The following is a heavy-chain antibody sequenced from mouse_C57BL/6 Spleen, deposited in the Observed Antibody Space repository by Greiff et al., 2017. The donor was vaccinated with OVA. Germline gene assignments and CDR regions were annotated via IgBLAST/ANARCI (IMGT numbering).Heavy chain of an antibody. V-gene: IGHV1-52*01. Sequence: QVQLKQPGAELVRPGSSVKLSCKASGYTFTSYWMHWVKQRPIQGLEWIGNIDPSDSETHYNQKFKDKATLTVDKSSSTAYMQLSSLTSEDSAVYYCAREGGRGFDYWGQGTTLTVSS. CDR2: IDPSDSET. J-gene: IGHJ2*01. CDR3: AREGGRGFDY. D-gene: IGHD3-3*01. CDR1: GYTFTSYW.